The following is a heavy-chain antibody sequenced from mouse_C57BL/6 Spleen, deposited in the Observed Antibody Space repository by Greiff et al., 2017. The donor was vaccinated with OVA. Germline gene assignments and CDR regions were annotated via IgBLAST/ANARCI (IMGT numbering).Heavy chain of an antibody. V-gene: IGHV5-12*01. CDR2: ISNGGGST. CDR1: GFTFSDYY. Sequence: EVQVVESGGGLVQPGGSLKLSCAASGFTFSDYYMYWVRQTPEKRLEWVAYISNGGGSTYSPDTVKGRFTISRDNAKNTLYLQMSRLKSEDTAMYYCASYYYGSSPWYFDVWGTGTTVTVSS. CDR3: ASYYYGSSPWYFDV. D-gene: IGHD1-1*01. J-gene: IGHJ1*03.